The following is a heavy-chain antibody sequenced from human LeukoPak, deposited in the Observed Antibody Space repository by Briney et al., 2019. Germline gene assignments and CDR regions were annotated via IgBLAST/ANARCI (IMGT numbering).Heavy chain of an antibody. CDR1: GFTFSEYA. D-gene: IGHD3-3*01. CDR2: ISYDGRQK. CDR3: ARVFLERLTSGYFDI. J-gene: IGHJ4*02. Sequence: PGGSLRLSCAASGFTFSEYATHWVRQAPGKGLEWVAVISYDGRQKYYGDSVKGRFTISRDNPKNTLYLQMNSLRDDDTAVYYCARVFLERLTSGYFDIWGQGTLVTVSP. V-gene: IGHV3-30-3*01.